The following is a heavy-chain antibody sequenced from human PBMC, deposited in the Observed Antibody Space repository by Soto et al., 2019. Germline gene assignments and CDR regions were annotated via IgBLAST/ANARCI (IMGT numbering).Heavy chain of an antibody. V-gene: IGHV3-53*01. J-gene: IGHJ6*02. Sequence: EVQLVESGGGLIQPGGSLRLSCAASGFTVNSNYMSWVRQAPGRGLEWVSVIYSGGNTYYADSVKGRFTISRDSSKNTLLLQMDSLRAEDTAVYYCAREDYYYDGMDVWGQGTTVTVSS. CDR3: AREDYYYDGMDV. CDR1: GFTVNSNY. CDR2: IYSGGNT.